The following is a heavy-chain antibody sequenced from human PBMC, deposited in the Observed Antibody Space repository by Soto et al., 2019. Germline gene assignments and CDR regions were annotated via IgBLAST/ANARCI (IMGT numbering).Heavy chain of an antibody. D-gene: IGHD3-3*02. Sequence: SDTLSPPWSVYGGSFSGYYWSWIREPPGKGLEWIGEINQSGSTNYNPSLKCRVTISVDTSKNQFSLKLSSVTAADTAVYYCARGGRIFGVVSGANWFDPWGQGTLVTVSS. J-gene: IGHJ5*02. CDR2: INQSGST. CDR1: GGSFSGYY. CDR3: ARGGRIFGVVSGANWFDP. V-gene: IGHV4-34*01.